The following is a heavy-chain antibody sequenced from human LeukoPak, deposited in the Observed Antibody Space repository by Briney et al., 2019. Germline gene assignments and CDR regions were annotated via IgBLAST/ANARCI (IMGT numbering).Heavy chain of an antibody. V-gene: IGHV4-59*01. Sequence: SETLSLTCTVSDDSISDYYRGWIRQPPGKGLEWIGYFYNSGRSTYNPSLKSRVTISADTSKNHFSLKLNSVTTADTAVYYCARADSPVGYYYMDVWGKGTTVTVSS. D-gene: IGHD2-15*01. CDR2: FYNSGRS. CDR1: DDSISDYY. CDR3: ARADSPVGYYYMDV. J-gene: IGHJ6*03.